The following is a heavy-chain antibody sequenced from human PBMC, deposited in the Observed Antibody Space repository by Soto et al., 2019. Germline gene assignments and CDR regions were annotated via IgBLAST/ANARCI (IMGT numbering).Heavy chain of an antibody. D-gene: IGHD1-1*01. J-gene: IGHJ3*02. CDR3: ARDSGRAYGPSAFDI. CDR2: INPNSGGT. Sequence: VASVKVSCKASGYTFTGYYMHWVLQAPGQGLEWMGWINPNSGGTNYAQKFQGRVTMTRDTSISTAYMELSRLRSDDTAVYYCARDSGRAYGPSAFDIWGQGTMVTVSS. V-gene: IGHV1-2*03. CDR1: GYTFTGYY.